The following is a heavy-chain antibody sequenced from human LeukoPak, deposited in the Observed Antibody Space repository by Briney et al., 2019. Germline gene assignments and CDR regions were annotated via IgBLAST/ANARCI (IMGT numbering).Heavy chain of an antibody. V-gene: IGHV3-33*01. CDR3: ARDFSPVAGPRGYFDY. Sequence: GRSLRLSCAASGFTFSSYGMHWVRQAPGKGLEWVAVIWYDGSNKYYADSVKGRFTISRDNSKNTLYLQMNSLRSEDTAVYYCARDFSPVAGPRGYFDYWGQGTLVTVSS. CDR1: GFTFSSYG. D-gene: IGHD6-19*01. J-gene: IGHJ4*02. CDR2: IWYDGSNK.